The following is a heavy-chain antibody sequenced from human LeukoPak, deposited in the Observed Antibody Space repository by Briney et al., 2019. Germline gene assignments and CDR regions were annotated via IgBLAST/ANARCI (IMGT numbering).Heavy chain of an antibody. J-gene: IGHJ6*03. V-gene: IGHV4-61*02. CDR3: ARDRSEDTGYYYYYYMDV. CDR2: ISTSGTT. D-gene: IGHD2-15*01. CDR1: GGSISSSSYY. Sequence: SETLSLTCTVSGGSISSSSYYRSWIRQPAGKGLEWIGRISTSGTTNYHPSLESRVTISLDTSKNQFSLRLSSVTAADTALYYCARDRSEDTGYYYYYYMDVWGKGTTVTISS.